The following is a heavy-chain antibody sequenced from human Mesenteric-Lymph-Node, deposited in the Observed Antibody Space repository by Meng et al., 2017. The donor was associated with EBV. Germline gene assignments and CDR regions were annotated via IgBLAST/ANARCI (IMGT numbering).Heavy chain of an antibody. J-gene: IGHJ5*02. CDR2: IYHSGST. CDR1: GGFISSYNW. CDR3: AKVESSGRFSWFDP. D-gene: IGHD3-10*01. V-gene: IGHV4-4*02. Sequence: QVQVQEAGPGLVKPSGTLSLTCAVSGGFISSYNWWSWVRQPPGKGLEWIGEIYHSGSTNSNPSLRSRVTISVDKSKNQFSLKLTSVTAADKALYYCAKVESSGRFSWFDPWGQGTLVTVSS.